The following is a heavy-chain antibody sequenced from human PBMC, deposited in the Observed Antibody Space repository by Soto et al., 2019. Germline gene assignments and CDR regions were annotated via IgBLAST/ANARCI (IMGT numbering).Heavy chain of an antibody. Sequence: PGGSLRLSCAASGFTFSSYAMIWVRQAPGKGLEWVSAISGSGGSTYYADSVKGRFTISRDNSKNTLYLQMNSLRAEDTAVYYCAKDAGYSSGWYGKFDYWGQGTLVTVSS. CDR3: AKDAGYSSGWYGKFDY. CDR2: ISGSGGST. CDR1: GFTFSSYA. D-gene: IGHD6-19*01. V-gene: IGHV3-23*01. J-gene: IGHJ4*02.